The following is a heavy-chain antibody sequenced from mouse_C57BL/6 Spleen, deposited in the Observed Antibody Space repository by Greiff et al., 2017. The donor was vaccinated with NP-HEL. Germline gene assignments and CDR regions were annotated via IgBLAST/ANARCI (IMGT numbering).Heavy chain of an antibody. D-gene: IGHD2-4*01. Sequence: EVKLVESGPELVKPGASVKISCKASGYSFTGYFMNWVKQSHGKSLEWIGRINPYNGDTFYNQKFKGKATLTVDKSSSTAYMQLSSLTSEDSAVYYCARGWYDYGGYFDYWGQGTTLTVSS. J-gene: IGHJ2*01. CDR1: GYSFTGYF. CDR3: ARGWYDYGGYFDY. CDR2: INPYNGDT. V-gene: IGHV1-20*01.